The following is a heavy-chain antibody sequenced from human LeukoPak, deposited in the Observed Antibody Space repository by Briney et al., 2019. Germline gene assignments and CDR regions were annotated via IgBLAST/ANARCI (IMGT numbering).Heavy chain of an antibody. D-gene: IGHD5-18*01. Sequence: SETLSLTCAVYGGSFSGYYWSWIRQPPGKGLEWIGEINHSGSTNYNPSLKSRVTISVDTSKNQFSLKLSSVTAADTAVYYCARDRRGYSYGLLHWYFDLWGRGTLVTVSS. CDR1: GGSFSGYY. V-gene: IGHV4-34*01. CDR3: ARDRRGYSYGLLHWYFDL. CDR2: INHSGST. J-gene: IGHJ2*01.